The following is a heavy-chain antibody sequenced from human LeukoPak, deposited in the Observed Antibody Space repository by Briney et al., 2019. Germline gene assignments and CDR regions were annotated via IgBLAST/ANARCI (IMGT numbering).Heavy chain of an antibody. CDR1: GFTFSSYA. CDR3: AKGSIAAAGTVYFDY. CDR2: ISGSGGST. D-gene: IGHD6-13*01. Sequence: PGGSLRLSCVASGFTFSSYAMSWVRQAPGKGLEWVSAISGSGGSTYYADSVKGRFTISRDNSKNTLYLQRNSLRVEDTALYYCAKGSIAAAGTVYFDYWGQGALVTVSS. V-gene: IGHV3-23*01. J-gene: IGHJ4*02.